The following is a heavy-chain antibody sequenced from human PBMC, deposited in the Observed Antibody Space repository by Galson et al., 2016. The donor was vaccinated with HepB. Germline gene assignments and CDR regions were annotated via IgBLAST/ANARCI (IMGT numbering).Heavy chain of an antibody. D-gene: IGHD3-3*01. CDR2: IWYDGSNK. Sequence: SLRLSCAASGFTFSSYGMHWVRQAPGKGLEWVAVIWYDGSNKYYADSVKGRFTISRDNSKNTLYLQMNSLRAEDTAVYYCAGGLRFLEWFSDYWGQGTLVTVSS. J-gene: IGHJ4*02. CDR1: GFTFSSYG. CDR3: AGGLRFLEWFSDY. V-gene: IGHV3-33*01.